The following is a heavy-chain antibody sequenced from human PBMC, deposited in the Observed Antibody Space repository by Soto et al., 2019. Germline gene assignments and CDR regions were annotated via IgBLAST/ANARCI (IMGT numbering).Heavy chain of an antibody. J-gene: IGHJ6*02. CDR3: ARGVSCSGGTCHSGPHYYYAMDV. CDR1: GFPFNSYW. CDR2: IEQNGHEN. D-gene: IGHD2-15*01. Sequence: EVQLVESGGGLVQPGGSLRLSCVASGFPFNSYWMGWVRQAPGKGLEWVANIEQNGHENHYVDSVKGRFTISRDSAKNSLYLQMISLRVEVTSIYFCARGVSCSGGTCHSGPHYYYAMDVWGQGTTVTVSS. V-gene: IGHV3-7*01.